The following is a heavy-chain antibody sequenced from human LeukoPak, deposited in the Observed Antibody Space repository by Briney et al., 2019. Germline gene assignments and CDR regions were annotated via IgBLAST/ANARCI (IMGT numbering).Heavy chain of an antibody. V-gene: IGHV3-30*04. Sequence: GRSLRLSCAASGFTFSSYAMHWVSQAPGKGLGWVAVISYDGRNKYYADSVKGRFTISTDNSKNTLYLQMNSLRAEDTAVYYCARSEDTAMVTSASFDYWGQGTLVTVSS. D-gene: IGHD5-18*01. CDR1: GFTFSSYA. CDR2: ISYDGRNK. J-gene: IGHJ4*02. CDR3: ARSEDTAMVTSASFDY.